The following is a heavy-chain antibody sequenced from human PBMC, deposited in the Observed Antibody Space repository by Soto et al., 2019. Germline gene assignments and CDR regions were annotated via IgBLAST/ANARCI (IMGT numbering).Heavy chain of an antibody. CDR1: GFTFSDYP. CDR3: ARESEGSGWSSFDY. Sequence: PGGSLRLSCAASGFTFSDYPMHWVRQAPGKGLEWVAVISYDGRVKYYVDSVKGRFTISRDDSKNTLYLQMNSLRVDDTAVYYCARESEGSGWSSFDYWGQGTLVTVSS. CDR2: ISYDGRVK. D-gene: IGHD6-19*01. J-gene: IGHJ4*02. V-gene: IGHV3-30*04.